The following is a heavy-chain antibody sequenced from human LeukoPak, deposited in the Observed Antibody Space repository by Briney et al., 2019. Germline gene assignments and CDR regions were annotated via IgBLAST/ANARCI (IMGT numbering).Heavy chain of an antibody. CDR2: FDPEDGET. V-gene: IGHV1-24*01. D-gene: IGHD1-26*01. J-gene: IGHJ3*02. CDR3: ATLPWELHAFDI. CDR1: GYTLTELS. Sequence: ASVKVSCKVSGYTLTELSMHWVRQAPGKGLEWMGGFDPEDGETIYAQKFQGRVTMTEDTSTDTAYMELSSLRSEDTAVYYCATLPWELHAFDIWGQGTMVTVSS.